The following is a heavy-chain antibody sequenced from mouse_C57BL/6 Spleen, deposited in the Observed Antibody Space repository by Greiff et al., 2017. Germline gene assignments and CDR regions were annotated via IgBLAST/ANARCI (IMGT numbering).Heavy chain of an antibody. CDR2: SRNKANDYTT. V-gene: IGHV7-1*01. Sequence: EVQVVESGGGLVQSGRSLRLSCATSGFTFSDFYMEWVRQAPGKGLEWIAASRNKANDYTTEYSASVKGRFIVSRDTSQSILYLPMNALRAEDTAIYYCAGDYYDAMDYWGQGTSVTVSS. CDR3: AGDYYDAMDY. J-gene: IGHJ4*01. CDR1: GFTFSDFY. D-gene: IGHD1-1*02.